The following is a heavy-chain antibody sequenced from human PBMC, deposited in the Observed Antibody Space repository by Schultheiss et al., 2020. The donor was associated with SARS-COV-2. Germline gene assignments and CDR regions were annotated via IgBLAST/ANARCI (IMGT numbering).Heavy chain of an antibody. D-gene: IGHD2-15*01. CDR1: GYTFTSYG. V-gene: IGHV1-18*01. Sequence: ASVKVSCKASGYTFTSYGISWVRXAXXQGLEXMXWISAYNGNTNYAQKLQGRVTMTTDTSTSTAYMELRSLRSDXTAVXYXARNXXYSXYYXDXWGQGTL. CDR2: ISAYNGNT. J-gene: IGHJ4*02. CDR3: ARNXXYSXYYXDX.